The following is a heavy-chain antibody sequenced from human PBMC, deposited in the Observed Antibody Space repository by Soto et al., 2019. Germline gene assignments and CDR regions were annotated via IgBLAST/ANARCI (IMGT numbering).Heavy chain of an antibody. CDR2: TRNKANSYTT. V-gene: IGHV3-72*01. J-gene: IGHJ6*03. CDR3: AREGWYCSSTSCHPHYYYYYMDV. CDR1: GFTFSDHY. D-gene: IGHD2-2*01. Sequence: GGSLRLSCAASGFTFSDHYMDWVRQAPGKGLEWVGRTRNKANSYTTEYAASVKGRFTISRDDSKNSLYLQMNSLKTEDTAVYYCAREGWYCSSTSCHPHYYYYYMDVWGKGTTVTVSS.